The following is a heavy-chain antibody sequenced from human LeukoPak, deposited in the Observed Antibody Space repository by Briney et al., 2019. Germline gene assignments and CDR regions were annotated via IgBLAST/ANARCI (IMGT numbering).Heavy chain of an antibody. D-gene: IGHD5-12*01. J-gene: IGHJ4*02. V-gene: IGHV1-69*02. CDR3: ARGWKYSGYDFFDY. CDR2: IIPILGIA. Sequence: ASVKVSCKASGGTFSSNTISWVRQAPGQGLEWMGRIIPILGIANYAQKFQGRVTITADKSTSTAYMELSSLRSEDTAVYYCARGWKYSGYDFFDYWGQGTLVTVSA. CDR1: GGTFSSNT.